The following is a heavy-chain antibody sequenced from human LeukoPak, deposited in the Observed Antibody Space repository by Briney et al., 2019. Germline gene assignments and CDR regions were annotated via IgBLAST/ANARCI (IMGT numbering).Heavy chain of an antibody. V-gene: IGHV3-21*01. D-gene: IGHD3-9*01. CDR1: GFTFSTYS. Sequence: GGSLRLSCAASGFTFSTYSMNWVRQAPGKGLEWVPSISSNSRYIYYADSVKGRFTISRDNARSSLFLQMNSLRAEDTAVYYCTKDPGHVLRSFDYSEYWGQGTRVTVSS. J-gene: IGHJ4*02. CDR2: ISSNSRYI. CDR3: TKDPGHVLRSFDYSEY.